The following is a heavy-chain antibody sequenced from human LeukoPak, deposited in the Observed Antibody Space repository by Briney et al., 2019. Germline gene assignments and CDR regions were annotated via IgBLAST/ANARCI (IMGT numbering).Heavy chain of an antibody. Sequence: NPSETLSLTCTVSGGSISSYYWSWIRRPPGKGLEWIGYIYTSGSTTYSPSLKSRVAISVDTSKNQFSLKLSSVTAADTAVYYCARTRGSSSWDYYFDYWGQGTLVTVSS. D-gene: IGHD6-19*01. CDR1: GGSISSYY. V-gene: IGHV4-4*09. CDR2: IYTSGST. CDR3: ARTRGSSSWDYYFDY. J-gene: IGHJ4*02.